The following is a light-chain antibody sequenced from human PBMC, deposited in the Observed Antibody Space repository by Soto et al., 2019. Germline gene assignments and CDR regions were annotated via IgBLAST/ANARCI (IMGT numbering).Light chain of an antibody. CDR2: LGS. CDR1: QSLLHSNGYNY. J-gene: IGKJ1*01. CDR3: MQALQTPWT. Sequence: DIVMTQSPLSLPVTPGEPASISCTSSQSLLHSNGYNYLDWYLQKPGQSPQLLISLGSNRASGVPDRFSVSGSGTDFTLKISRVEAEDVGVYFCMQALQTPWTFGQGTKVEIK. V-gene: IGKV2-28*01.